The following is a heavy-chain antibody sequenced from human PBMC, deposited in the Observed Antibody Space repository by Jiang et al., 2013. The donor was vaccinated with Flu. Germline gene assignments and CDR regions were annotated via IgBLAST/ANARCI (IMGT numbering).Heavy chain of an antibody. CDR2: IYYSGKS. CDR3: ARGGRGAVDI. J-gene: IGHJ3*02. V-gene: IGHV4-31*03. CDR1: GGSINSVGYY. Sequence: GSGLVKPSQTLSLTCSVSGGSINSVGYYWSWIHQHPGKGLEWIGYIYYSGKSYSNPSLQSRAIITLDTSKNHFSLTLNSVTAADTAVYYCARGGRGAVDIWGQGTMVTVSS. D-gene: IGHD5-24*01.